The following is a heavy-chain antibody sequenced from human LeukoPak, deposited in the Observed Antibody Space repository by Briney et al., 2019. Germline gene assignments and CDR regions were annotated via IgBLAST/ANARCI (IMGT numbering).Heavy chain of an antibody. CDR3: ARDTPDYDILTGYYINYFDY. CDR1: GFTFSSYE. CDR2: ISSSGSTI. D-gene: IGHD3-9*01. V-gene: IGHV3-48*03. Sequence: PGGSLRLSCAASGFTFSSYEMNWVRQAPGKGLEWVSCISSSGSTIYYADSVKGRFTISRDNAKNSLYLQMNSLRAEDTAVYYCARDTPDYDILTGYYINYFDYWGQGTLVTVSS. J-gene: IGHJ4*02.